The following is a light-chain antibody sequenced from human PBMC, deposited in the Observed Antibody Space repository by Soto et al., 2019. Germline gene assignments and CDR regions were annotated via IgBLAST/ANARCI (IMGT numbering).Light chain of an antibody. CDR1: QSLLHGSNNY. V-gene: IGKV2-28*01. J-gene: IGKJ2*01. CDR2: LKS. CDR3: MQALQTPYT. Sequence: EIVMTQSPLSLPVPPGESASISCRSSQSLLHGSNNYLDWYLQKPVQSPQLLMHLKSNRASGVPASFSGSGSGTDFTLAINTVEAEDVGMYYCMQALQTPYTFGQGTKLEIK.